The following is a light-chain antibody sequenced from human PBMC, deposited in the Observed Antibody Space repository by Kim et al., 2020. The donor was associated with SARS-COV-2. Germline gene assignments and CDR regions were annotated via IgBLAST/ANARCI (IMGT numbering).Light chain of an antibody. CDR3: QQYSSPVYT. V-gene: IGKV3-20*01. J-gene: IGKJ2*01. CDR2: ASS. CDR1: QSVSSSY. Sequence: EIVLTQSPGTLSLSPGERATLSCRASQSVSSSYLAWYQQKPGHPPRLLFYASSSSAAVLPDRFSGSGSATVFTPTISLQYPDDVAVYYCQQYSSPVYTFGQGTKLEI.